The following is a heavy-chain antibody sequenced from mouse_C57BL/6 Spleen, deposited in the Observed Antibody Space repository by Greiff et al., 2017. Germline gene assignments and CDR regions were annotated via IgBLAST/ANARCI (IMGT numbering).Heavy chain of an antibody. V-gene: IGHV1-82*01. Sequence: QVQLQQSGPELVKPGASVKISCKASGYAFSSSWMNWVKQRPGKGLEWIGRIYPGDGDTNYNGKFKGKATLTADKSSSTAYMQLSSLTSEDSAVYFCAGRPYYGSSLYAMDYRGQGTSVTVSS. D-gene: IGHD1-1*01. CDR3: AGRPYYGSSLYAMDY. CDR2: IYPGDGDT. J-gene: IGHJ4*01. CDR1: GYAFSSSW.